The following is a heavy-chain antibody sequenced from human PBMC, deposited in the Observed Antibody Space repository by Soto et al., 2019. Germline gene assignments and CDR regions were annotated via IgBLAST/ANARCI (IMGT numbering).Heavy chain of an antibody. CDR1: GFSLSTSGVG. D-gene: IGHD4-17*01. CDR2: IYWDDDK. V-gene: IGHV2-5*02. CDR3: AHYFYGVTDY. Sequence: QITLKESGPTLVKPTQTLTLTCTFSGFSLSTSGVGVGWIRQPPGKALEWLALIYWDDDKRYSPSLKSRLTNAKGTSKIQGVPTKNNKDPVDTATYYCAHYFYGVTDYWGQGTLVSVSS. J-gene: IGHJ4*02.